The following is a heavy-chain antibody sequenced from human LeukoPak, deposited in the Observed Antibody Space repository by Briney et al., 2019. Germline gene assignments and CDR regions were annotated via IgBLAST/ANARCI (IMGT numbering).Heavy chain of an antibody. J-gene: IGHJ4*02. D-gene: IGHD1-7*01. Sequence: PGGSLRLSCAASGFTFRSYGMHWVRQAPGKGLEWVSYISSSGSTIYYADSVKGRFTISRDNAKNSLYLQMNSLRAEDTAVYYCASTELALDYWGQGTLVTVSS. CDR2: ISSSGSTI. CDR1: GFTFRSYG. CDR3: ASTELALDY. V-gene: IGHV3-48*04.